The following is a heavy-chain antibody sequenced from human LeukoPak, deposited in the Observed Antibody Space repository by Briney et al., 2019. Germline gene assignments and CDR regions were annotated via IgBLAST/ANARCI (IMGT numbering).Heavy chain of an antibody. CDR1: GYIFTNNA. CDR3: ARIRAPSSFGQRESDY. V-gene: IGHV7-4-1*02. Sequence: ASVKVSCKASGYIFTNNAMNWVRQAPGQGLESMGWINTNTRNPTYAQGFTGRFVFSLDTSVSTAYLQISSLKAEDTAVYYCARIRAPSSFGQRESDYWGQGTPVTVSS. J-gene: IGHJ4*02. CDR2: INTNTRNP. D-gene: IGHD3-3*02.